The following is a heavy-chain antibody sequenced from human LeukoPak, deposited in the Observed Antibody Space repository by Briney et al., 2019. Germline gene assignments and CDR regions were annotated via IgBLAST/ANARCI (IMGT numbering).Heavy chain of an antibody. CDR1: GGSISSGSYY. D-gene: IGHD3-3*01. J-gene: IGHJ4*02. CDR3: ARANYDFWSGYNLN. Sequence: TSETLSLTCTVSGGSISSGSYYWSWIRQPAGKGLEWIGRIYTSGSTNYNPSLKSRVTISVDTSKNQFSLKLSSVTAADTAVYYCARANYDFWSGYNLNWGQGTLVTVSS. CDR2: IYTSGST. V-gene: IGHV4-61*02.